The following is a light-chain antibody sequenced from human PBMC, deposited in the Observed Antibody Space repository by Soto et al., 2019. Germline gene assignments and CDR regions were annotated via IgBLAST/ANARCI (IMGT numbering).Light chain of an antibody. CDR1: NSDIGGYNF. Sequence: QSVLTQPASVSGSPGQSITISCTGTNSDIGGYNFVSWYQQHPGKAPKLIFYDVTNRPSGVSNRFSGSKSGKTASLTISGLQAEDEAVYYCSSYTSTNTVVFGGGTKLTVL. V-gene: IGLV2-14*03. CDR2: DVT. J-gene: IGLJ2*01. CDR3: SSYTSTNTVV.